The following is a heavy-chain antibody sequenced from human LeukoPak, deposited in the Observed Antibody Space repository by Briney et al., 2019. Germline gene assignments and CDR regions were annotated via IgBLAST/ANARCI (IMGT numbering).Heavy chain of an antibody. CDR3: AELGITMIGGV. D-gene: IGHD3-10*02. Sequence: PGRSLRLSCAASRFTFSSYAMHWVRQAPGKGLEWVAFISYDGSNKYYADSVKGRFTISRDNSKNTVYLQMNSLRAEDTAVYYCAELGITMIGGVWGKGTTVTISS. V-gene: IGHV3-30-3*01. CDR1: RFTFSSYA. J-gene: IGHJ6*04. CDR2: ISYDGSNK.